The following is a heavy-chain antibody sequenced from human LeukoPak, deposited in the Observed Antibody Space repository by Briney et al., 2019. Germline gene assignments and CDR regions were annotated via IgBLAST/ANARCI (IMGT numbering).Heavy chain of an antibody. V-gene: IGHV3-30*02. CDR1: GFTFSSYG. CDR2: IRYDGSKN. D-gene: IGHD6-19*01. CDR3: AQESPYSNGGLHYFDY. Sequence: GGSLRLSCAASGFTFSSYGMHWVRQAPGKGLEWVTFIRYDGSKNYSADSVKGRFTISRDNSKNTLYLQMNSLRAEDTAVYYCAQESPYSNGGLHYFDYWGQGTLVTVSS. J-gene: IGHJ4*02.